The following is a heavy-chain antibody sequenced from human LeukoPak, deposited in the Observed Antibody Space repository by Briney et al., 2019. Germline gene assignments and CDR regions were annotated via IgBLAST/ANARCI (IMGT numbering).Heavy chain of an antibody. CDR2: INHSGRT. V-gene: IGHV4-34*01. Sequence: SETLSLTRAASGGSLSGAYCTWIRQSPGKGLEWIGEINHSGRTNYNPSLEGRVTISLDTSKGQFSLILSSVTAADTAVYYCARDPCTTINCPLRFWGQGTLVTVSS. CDR3: ARDPCTTINCPLRF. J-gene: IGHJ4*02. D-gene: IGHD3-3*01. CDR1: GGSLSGAY.